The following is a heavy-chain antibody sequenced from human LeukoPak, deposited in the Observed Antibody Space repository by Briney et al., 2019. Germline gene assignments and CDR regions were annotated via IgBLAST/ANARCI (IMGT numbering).Heavy chain of an antibody. CDR2: INPSGGST. J-gene: IGHJ5*02. CDR3: ARDSSVGDYAWWFDP. CDR1: GYTFISYY. Sequence: AASVKVSCKASGYTFISYYMHWVRQAPGQGLEWMGIINPSGGSTSYAQKFQGRVTMTRDMSTSTDYMELSSLRSEDTAVYYCARDSSVGDYAWWFDPWGQGTLVTVSS. D-gene: IGHD1-26*01. V-gene: IGHV1-46*01.